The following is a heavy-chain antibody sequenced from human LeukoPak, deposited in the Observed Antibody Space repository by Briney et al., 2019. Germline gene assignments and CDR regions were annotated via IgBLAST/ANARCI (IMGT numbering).Heavy chain of an antibody. J-gene: IGHJ4*02. V-gene: IGHV4-30-4*01. Sequence: SQTLSLTCTVSGGAISSGDYYWSWIRQPPGKGLEWIGYIYYSGTTYYNPSLKSRVTISVDTSKNQFSLKLTSVTAADTAVYFCARGPYGSGSYYWGQGTLVTVSS. CDR1: GGAISSGDYY. CDR3: ARGPYGSGSYY. D-gene: IGHD3-10*01. CDR2: IYYSGTT.